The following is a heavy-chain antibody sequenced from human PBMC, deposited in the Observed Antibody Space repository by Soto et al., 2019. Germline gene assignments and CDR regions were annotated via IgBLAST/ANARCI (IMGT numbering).Heavy chain of an antibody. CDR2: ISYDGSNK. V-gene: IGHV3-30*18. D-gene: IGHD3-3*01. J-gene: IGHJ4*02. Sequence: ESGGGVVQPGRSLRLSCAASGFTFSSYGMHWVRQAPGKGLEWVAVISYDGSNKYYADSVKGRFTISRDNSKNTLYLQMNSLRAEDTAVYYCAKDLGIFGVVKFFDYWGQGTLVTVSS. CDR3: AKDLGIFGVVKFFDY. CDR1: GFTFSSYG.